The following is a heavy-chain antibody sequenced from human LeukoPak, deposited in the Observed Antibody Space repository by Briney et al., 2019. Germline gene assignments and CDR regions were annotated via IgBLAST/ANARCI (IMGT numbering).Heavy chain of an antibody. J-gene: IGHJ4*02. CDR3: AKDFTWAAAGTHFDY. CDR1: GFTFTSYG. CDR2: ISGSGGST. V-gene: IGHV3-23*01. D-gene: IGHD6-13*01. Sequence: PGGSLRLSCAASGFTFTSYGMSWVRQAPGKGLEWVSTISGSGGSTYYADSVKGRFTISRDNSKNTLYLQMNSLRAEDTALYYCAKDFTWAAAGTHFDYWGQGTLVTVSS.